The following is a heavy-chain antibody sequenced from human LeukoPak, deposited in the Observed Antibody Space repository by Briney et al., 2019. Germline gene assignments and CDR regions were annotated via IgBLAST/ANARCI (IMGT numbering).Heavy chain of an antibody. Sequence: GGSLRLSCAASGFTFASYSMHWVRQAPGKGLEWVAVISYGGNNEYYADSVKGRFTISRDNSKNTVYLQMNSLRTEDTAMYYCARGYGVPPKVGYWGQGTLVTVSS. V-gene: IGHV3-30*03. CDR1: GFTFASYS. CDR2: ISYGGNNE. D-gene: IGHD4-17*01. J-gene: IGHJ4*02. CDR3: ARGYGVPPKVGY.